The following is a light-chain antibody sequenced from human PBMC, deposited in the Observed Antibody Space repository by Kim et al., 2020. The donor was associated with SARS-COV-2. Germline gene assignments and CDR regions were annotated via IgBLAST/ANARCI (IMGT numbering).Light chain of an antibody. CDR2: ATS. CDR1: QSVASGY. Sequence: PGERVILSCRASQSVASGYVAWYQQKSGQAPRLLIFATSSRATGIPDRFSGRGSGTSFTLTINTLEPEDFAVYFCQQYGSSPLTFGGGTKLE. V-gene: IGKV3-20*01. CDR3: QQYGSSPLT. J-gene: IGKJ4*01.